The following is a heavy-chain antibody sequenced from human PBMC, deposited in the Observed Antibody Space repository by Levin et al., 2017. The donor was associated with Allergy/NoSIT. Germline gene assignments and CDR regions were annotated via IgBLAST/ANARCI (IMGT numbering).Heavy chain of an antibody. V-gene: IGHV3-30-3*01. CDR3: ARDISVISKLGPLRKKNNYYYYYGMDV. D-gene: IGHD2/OR15-2a*01. CDR1: GFTFSSYA. Sequence: GGSLRLSCAASGFTFSSYAMHWVRQAPGKGLEWVAVISYDGSNKYYADSVKGRFTISRDNSKNTLYLQMNSLRAEDTAVYYCARDISVISKLGPLRKKNNYYYYYGMDVWGQGTTVTVSS. J-gene: IGHJ6*02. CDR2: ISYDGSNK.